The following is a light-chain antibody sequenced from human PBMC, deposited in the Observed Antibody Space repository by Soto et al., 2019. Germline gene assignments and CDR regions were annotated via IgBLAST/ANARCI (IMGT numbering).Light chain of an antibody. V-gene: IGKV3-15*01. CDR3: QQYGNWPPIT. J-gene: IGKJ5*01. CDR2: GAS. CDR1: QSVSSN. Sequence: EIVMTQSPATLSVSPWERATLSCRASQSVSSNLAWYQQKPGQAPRLLIYGASTRATGIPDRFSGSESGTEFTLTISSLQSEDFAVYYCQQYGNWPPITFGQGTRLEIK.